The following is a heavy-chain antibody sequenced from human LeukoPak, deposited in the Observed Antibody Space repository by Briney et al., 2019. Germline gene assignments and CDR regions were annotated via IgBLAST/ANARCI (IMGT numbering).Heavy chain of an antibody. J-gene: IGHJ4*02. Sequence: SETLSLTCAVSGFSISSGYFWAWIRQSPGKGLEWIGSIFHSGITYYNPSLKSRITISVDTSKNQFSLRLSSVTAADTAVYYCARRISARRGETCSSTSCYFDYWGQGTLVTVSS. CDR1: GFSISSGYF. CDR3: ARRISARRGETCSSTSCYFDY. D-gene: IGHD2-2*01. CDR2: IFHSGIT. V-gene: IGHV4-38-2*01.